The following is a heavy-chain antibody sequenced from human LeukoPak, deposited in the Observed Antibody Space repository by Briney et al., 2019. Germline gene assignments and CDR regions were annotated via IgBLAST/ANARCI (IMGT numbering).Heavy chain of an antibody. V-gene: IGHV4-38-2*02. Sequence: PSETLSLTCAVSGYSISSGYYWGWIRQPPGKGLEWIGSIYHSGSTYHNPSLKSRVTISVDTSKNQFSLKLSSVTAAGTAVYYCARDHNWFDPWGQGTLVTVSS. CDR3: ARDHNWFDP. J-gene: IGHJ5*02. CDR2: IYHSGST. CDR1: GYSISSGYY.